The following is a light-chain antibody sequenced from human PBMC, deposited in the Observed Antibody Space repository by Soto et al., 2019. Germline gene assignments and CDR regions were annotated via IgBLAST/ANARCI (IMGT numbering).Light chain of an antibody. Sequence: DIQMTQSASSLSASVGDRVTITCQASQNINNYLNWYQQKTGRAPKLLIYDASNLEAGVPSRFRGSGSGTDFTLTISRLQPEDIATYYCQQYENLPTFGQGTRLEIK. J-gene: IGKJ5*01. CDR2: DAS. CDR1: QNINNY. V-gene: IGKV1-33*01. CDR3: QQYENLPT.